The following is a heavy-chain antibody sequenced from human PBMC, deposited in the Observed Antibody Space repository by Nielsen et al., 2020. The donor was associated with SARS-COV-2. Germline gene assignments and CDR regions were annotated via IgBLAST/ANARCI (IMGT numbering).Heavy chain of an antibody. Sequence: GESLKISCSASGFTFSSYAIHWVRQAPGKGLEHVSGINSHGGSTFYTNSVRGRFTISRDNSKNTLYLQMSSLRAEDTVVYYCVKDAYSNAGRFDYWGQGTLVTVSS. J-gene: IGHJ4*02. CDR2: INSHGGST. CDR3: VKDAYSNAGRFDY. D-gene: IGHD4-11*01. CDR1: GFTFSSYA. V-gene: IGHV3-64D*09.